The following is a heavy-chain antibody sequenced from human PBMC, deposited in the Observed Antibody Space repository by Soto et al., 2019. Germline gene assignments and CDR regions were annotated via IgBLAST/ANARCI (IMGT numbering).Heavy chain of an antibody. CDR1: GFTFSGYW. Sequence: GGSLRLSCAASGFTFSGYWMSWARQAPGKGLEWVANIKQDGSENYFVDSVKGRFTISRDNAKNSLYLQMNSLRAEDTAVYYCRGEYQLLVGTDYWGQGTLVTVSS. J-gene: IGHJ4*02. CDR2: IKQDGSEN. D-gene: IGHD2-2*01. V-gene: IGHV3-7*01. CDR3: RGEYQLLVGTDY.